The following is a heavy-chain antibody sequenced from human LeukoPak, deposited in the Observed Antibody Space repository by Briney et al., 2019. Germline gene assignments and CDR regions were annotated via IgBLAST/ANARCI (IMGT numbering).Heavy chain of an antibody. CDR2: IKQDGSEK. V-gene: IGHV3-7*01. CDR3: YIAARRRNCYYHYMDV. CDR1: GFTFSSYW. J-gene: IGHJ6*03. Sequence: GGSLRLSCAASGFTFSSYWMSWVRQAPGKGLEWVANIKQDGSEKYYVDSVKGRFTISRDNAKNSLYLQMNSLRAEDTAVYYCYIAARRRNCYYHYMDVWGKGTTVTVSS. D-gene: IGHD6-6*01.